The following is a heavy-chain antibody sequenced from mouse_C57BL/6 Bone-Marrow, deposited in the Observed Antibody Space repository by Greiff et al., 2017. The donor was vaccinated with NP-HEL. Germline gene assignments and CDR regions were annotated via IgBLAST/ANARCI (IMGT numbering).Heavy chain of an antibody. CDR2: IYPGGGST. V-gene: IGHV1-85*01. D-gene: IGHD4-1*01. CDR3: ARCWEGGSSAMDC. J-gene: IGHJ4*01. Sequence: QVQLQQSGPELVKPGASVKVYCKACGYRLARWGDKLVGGVSGQCLEWIGWIYPGGGSTKYNEKFKGKATLTVDTSSSTAYMELHSLTSEDSAVYFCARCWEGGSSAMDCWGQGASVTVSS. CDR1: GYRLARWG.